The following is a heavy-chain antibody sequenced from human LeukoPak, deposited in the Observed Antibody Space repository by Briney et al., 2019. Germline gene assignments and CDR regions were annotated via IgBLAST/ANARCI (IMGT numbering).Heavy chain of an antibody. CDR3: TTQYSGYWMEFDY. Sequence: GGSLRLSCTASGFTFGDYAMSWVRQAPGKGLEWVGRIKSKTDGGTTDYAAPVKGRFTISRDDSKNTLYLQMNSLKTEDTAVYYCTTQYSGYWMEFDYWGQGTLVTVSS. CDR2: IKSKTDGGTT. CDR1: GFTFGDYA. D-gene: IGHD5-12*01. V-gene: IGHV3-15*01. J-gene: IGHJ4*02.